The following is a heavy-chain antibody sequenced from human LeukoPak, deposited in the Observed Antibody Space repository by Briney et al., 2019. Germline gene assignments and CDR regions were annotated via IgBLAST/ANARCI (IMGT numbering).Heavy chain of an antibody. J-gene: IGHJ4*02. Sequence: ASVKASCKASGYTFTSYGIIWVRQAPGQGLEGMGWISAYNGNTNYAQKLQGRGTMTTHTSTSTAYMELGSRRPDDTAVYYCARTGWLTESSFDYWGQGPLVPASP. D-gene: IGHD3-9*01. CDR2: ISAYNGNT. CDR3: ARTGWLTESSFDY. V-gene: IGHV1-18*01. CDR1: GYTFTSYG.